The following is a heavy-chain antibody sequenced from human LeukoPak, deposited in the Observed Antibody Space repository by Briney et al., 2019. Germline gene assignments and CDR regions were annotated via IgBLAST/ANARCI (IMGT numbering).Heavy chain of an antibody. D-gene: IGHD3-22*01. CDR3: ARDVSDYYDSSGYYNWFDP. CDR2: INPNSGGT. CDR1: GYTFTGYY. J-gene: IGHJ5*02. Sequence: GASVKVSCKASGYTFTGYYMHWVRQAPGQGLEWMGWINPNSGGTNYAQKVQGRVTMTRDTSISTAYMELSRLRSDDTAVYYCARDVSDYYDSSGYYNWFDPWGQGTLVTVSS. V-gene: IGHV1-2*02.